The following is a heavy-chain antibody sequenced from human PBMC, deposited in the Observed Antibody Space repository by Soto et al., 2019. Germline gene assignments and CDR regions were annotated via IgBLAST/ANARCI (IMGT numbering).Heavy chain of an antibody. D-gene: IGHD3-22*01. J-gene: IGHJ4*02. Sequence: SETLSLTCTVSGGSINRDNFYWNWIRQPPGKGLEWIGYISYSGTTDYNPSLRSRLTISVDTSKNLISLGLTSVTAADTAVYYCARVGRSYDSSGYRDYYFDLWGQGTLVTVSS. CDR3: ARVGRSYDSSGYRDYYFDL. V-gene: IGHV4-30-4*01. CDR2: ISYSGTT. CDR1: GGSINRDNFY.